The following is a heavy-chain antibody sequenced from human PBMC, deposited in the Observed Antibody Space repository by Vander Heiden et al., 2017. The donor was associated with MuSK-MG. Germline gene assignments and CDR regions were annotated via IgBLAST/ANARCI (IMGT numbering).Heavy chain of an antibody. V-gene: IGHV3-33*01. CDR1: TFSSYG. CDR3: ARSGGVIDLDAFDI. Sequence: TFSSYGMHWVRQAPGKGLEWVAVIWYDGSNKYYADSVKGRFTISRDNSKNTLYLQMNSLRAEDTAVYYCARSGGVIDLDAFDIWGQGTMVTVSS. J-gene: IGHJ3*02. CDR2: IWYDGSNK. D-gene: IGHD3-22*01.